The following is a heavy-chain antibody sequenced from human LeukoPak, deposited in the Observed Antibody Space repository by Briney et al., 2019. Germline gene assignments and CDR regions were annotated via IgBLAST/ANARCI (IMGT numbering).Heavy chain of an antibody. CDR3: ARKRLTTVFRWFDP. D-gene: IGHD4-17*01. J-gene: IGHJ5*02. CDR1: GGSFSGYY. V-gene: IGHV4-34*01. CDR2: INHSGST. Sequence: SETLSLTCAVYGGSFSGYYWSWIRQPPGKGLEWIGEINHSGSTNYNPSLKSRVTISVDTSKNQFSLKLSSVTAADTAVYYCARKRLTTVFRWFDPWGQGTLVTVSS.